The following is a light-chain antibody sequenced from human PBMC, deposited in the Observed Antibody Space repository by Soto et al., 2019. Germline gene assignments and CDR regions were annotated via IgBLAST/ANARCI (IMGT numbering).Light chain of an antibody. CDR3: SSYTGSSTLYV. J-gene: IGLJ1*01. V-gene: IGLV2-14*03. CDR1: SSDVGAYNY. CDR2: DVS. Sequence: QSALTQPASVSGSPGQSITISCTGTSSDVGAYNYVSWYQQHPGRAPKLLMSDVSDRPSGVSNRFSGSKSGNTASLTISGVQAEDEAYYCCSSYTGSSTLYVFGTGTKLTVL.